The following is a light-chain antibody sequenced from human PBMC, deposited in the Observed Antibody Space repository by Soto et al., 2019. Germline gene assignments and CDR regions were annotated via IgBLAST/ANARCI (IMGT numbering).Light chain of an antibody. Sequence: QSALTQPASVSGSPGQSITISCTGTSSDIGGYDSVSWYQQHPGRAPKLLISEVNNRPSGVSNRFSGSKSGNTASLTISGLQADDEAAYYCSSYTIDFTVVFGGGTQLTVL. CDR2: EVN. CDR3: SSYTIDFTVV. J-gene: IGLJ2*01. V-gene: IGLV2-14*01. CDR1: SSDIGGYDS.